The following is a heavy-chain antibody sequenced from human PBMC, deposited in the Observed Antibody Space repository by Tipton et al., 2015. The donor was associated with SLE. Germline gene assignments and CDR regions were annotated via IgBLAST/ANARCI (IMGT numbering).Heavy chain of an antibody. CDR1: GGSISSYY. CDR3: ARDPGNDQDYWYFDL. Sequence: TLSLPCTVSGGSISSYYWSWIRQPPGKGLEWIGYIYYSGSTNYNPSLKSRVTISVDTSKNQFSLKLSSVTAADTAVYYCARDPGNDQDYWYFDLWGRGTLVTVSS. V-gene: IGHV4-59*01. CDR2: IYYSGST. D-gene: IGHD3-10*01. J-gene: IGHJ2*01.